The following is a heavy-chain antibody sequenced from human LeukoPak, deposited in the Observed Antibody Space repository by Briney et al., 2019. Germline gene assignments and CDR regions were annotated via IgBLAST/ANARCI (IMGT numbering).Heavy chain of an antibody. V-gene: IGHV4-59*01. CDR1: GGSISNYY. Sequence: SETLSLTCLVSGGSISNYYYWTWIRQPPGKGLEWIGYVYYTGSTNFNPSLKSRVTMSLDTSRNQFSLKLTSLTAADTAVYYCARGAMATTPFFDYWGQGTLVTVSS. D-gene: IGHD5-24*01. CDR2: VYYTGST. CDR3: ARGAMATTPFFDY. J-gene: IGHJ4*02.